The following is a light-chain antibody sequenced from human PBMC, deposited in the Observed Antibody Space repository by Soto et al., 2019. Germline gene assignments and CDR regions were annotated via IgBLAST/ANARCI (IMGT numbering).Light chain of an antibody. CDR3: QQYNSYSRT. V-gene: IGKV3-20*01. Sequence: DIMLTQSPGTLSLSPGERATLSCRASQSVSSSYLAWYQQKPGQAPRLLIYGASSRATGIPDRFSGSGSGTDFTLTISSLQPDDFATYYCQQYNSYSRTFGQGTKVDIK. CDR2: GAS. J-gene: IGKJ1*01. CDR1: QSVSSSY.